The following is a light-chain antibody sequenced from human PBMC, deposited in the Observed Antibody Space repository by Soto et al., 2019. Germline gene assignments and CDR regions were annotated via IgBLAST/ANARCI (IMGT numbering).Light chain of an antibody. CDR3: QSYDSSLSVGV. CDR2: ENN. V-gene: IGLV1-40*01. Sequence: QSALTQPPSVSGAPGQRVTISCTGSSSNIGAGYDVHWYQQLPGTAPKFLIFENNNRPSGVPDRFSGSKSGTSASLAITGLQAEDEADYYCQSYDSSLSVGVFGTGTKVTVL. CDR1: SSNIGAGYD. J-gene: IGLJ1*01.